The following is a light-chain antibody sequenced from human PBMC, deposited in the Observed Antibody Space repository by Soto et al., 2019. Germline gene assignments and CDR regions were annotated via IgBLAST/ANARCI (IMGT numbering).Light chain of an antibody. CDR2: DVS. V-gene: IGKV3-11*01. CDR3: HQRRNWPLT. J-gene: IGKJ4*01. Sequence: EVVLTQSPATLSLSPGERATLSCRASQSVTKYLAWYQQKPGQALRLLIYDVSKRATGIPARFSGSGSETDFTRTISSLEPGDFAVYYCHQRRNWPLTFCGGTKREIK. CDR1: QSVTKY.